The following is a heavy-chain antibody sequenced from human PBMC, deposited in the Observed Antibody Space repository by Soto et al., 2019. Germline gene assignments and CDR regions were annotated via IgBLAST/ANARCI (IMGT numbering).Heavy chain of an antibody. V-gene: IGHV1-3*01. CDR1: GYTFTSYA. Sequence: QVQLVQSGAEVKKPGASVKVSCKASGYTFTSYAMHWVRQAPGQRLEWMGWINAGNGNTKYSQKFQGRVTITRDTSSSTAYMELSSLRSEDTAVYYCARTRWVQLDDTPFFDYWGQGTLVTVSS. J-gene: IGHJ4*02. D-gene: IGHD6-13*01. CDR3: ARTRWVQLDDTPFFDY. CDR2: INAGNGNT.